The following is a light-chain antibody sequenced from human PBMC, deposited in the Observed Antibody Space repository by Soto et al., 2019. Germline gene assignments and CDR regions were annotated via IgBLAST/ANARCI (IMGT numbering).Light chain of an antibody. J-gene: IGKJ5*01. V-gene: IGKV3-20*01. CDR2: GAS. Sequence: EIVLTQSPGTLSLSPGERATLSCRASQSVSSSYLAWYQQKVGRAPRLLIYGASSRATGIPDRFSGSGSGTDFTLTITRLEPEDFAVYYCQQYGSSPRTFGQGTRLEN. CDR1: QSVSSSY. CDR3: QQYGSSPRT.